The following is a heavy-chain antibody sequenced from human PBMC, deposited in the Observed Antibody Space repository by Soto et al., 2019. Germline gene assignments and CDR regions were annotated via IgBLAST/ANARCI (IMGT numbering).Heavy chain of an antibody. D-gene: IGHD6-13*01. CDR2: IYYSGST. CDR1: GGSISSSSYY. J-gene: IGHJ6*03. Sequence: QLQLQESGPGLVKPSETLSLTCTVSGGSISSSSYYWGWIRQPPGKGLEWIGSIYYSGSTYYNPSLKSRVTISVDTSKNQFSLKLSSVTAADTAVYYCAETKYSSSWSGYYYYYMDVWGKGTTVTVSS. CDR3: AETKYSSSWSGYYYYYMDV. V-gene: IGHV4-39*01.